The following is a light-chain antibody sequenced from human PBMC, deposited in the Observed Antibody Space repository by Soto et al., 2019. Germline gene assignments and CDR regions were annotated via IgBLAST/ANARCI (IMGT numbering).Light chain of an antibody. CDR2: DVS. V-gene: IGLV2-14*01. CDR1: SSDVGGYNY. Sequence: QSAPTQPASVSGSPGQSITISCTGTSSDVGGYNYVSWYQQHPGKAPKIMIYDVSNWPSGVSNRFSGSKSGNTASLTISGLQAEDEADYYCISYTSSSTVIFGGGTKVTVL. J-gene: IGLJ2*01. CDR3: ISYTSSSTVI.